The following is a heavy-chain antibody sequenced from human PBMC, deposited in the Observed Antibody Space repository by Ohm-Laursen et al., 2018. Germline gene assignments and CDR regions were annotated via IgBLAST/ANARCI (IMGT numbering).Heavy chain of an antibody. Sequence: SLRLSCSASGFTFSSYGMHWVRQAPGKGLEWMAGISKDGSNTYYGHSVEGRFTISRDNSMNTLYLQMNSLRPEDSAVYYCAKDIRTMAGRDVWGQGTTVTVSS. CDR2: ISKDGSNT. J-gene: IGHJ6*02. V-gene: IGHV3-30*18. CDR3: AKDIRTMAGRDV. D-gene: IGHD4/OR15-4a*01. CDR1: GFTFSSYG.